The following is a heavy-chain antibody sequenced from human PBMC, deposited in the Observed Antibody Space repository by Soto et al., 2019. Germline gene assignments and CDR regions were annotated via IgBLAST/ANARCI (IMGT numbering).Heavy chain of an antibody. J-gene: IGHJ4*01. Sequence: PGGSLRLSCTVSGFAFNNYGINWVRQAPGKGLEWVSSISKSDYTYYSDSVKGRFTISRDNAKNSVSLQMNTLRVEDTAVYYCAREDSIIIPALSDFWGHGTLVTVSS. V-gene: IGHV3-21*01. CDR2: ISKSDYT. CDR3: AREDSIIIPALSDF. CDR1: GFAFNNYG. D-gene: IGHD2-2*01.